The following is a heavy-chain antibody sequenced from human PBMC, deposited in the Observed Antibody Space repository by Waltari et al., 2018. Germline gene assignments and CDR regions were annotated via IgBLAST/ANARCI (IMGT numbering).Heavy chain of an antibody. CDR3: ARGRSADGYITDL. CDR1: EFNFNNYA. CDR2: ISYQGSNK. D-gene: IGHD5-12*01. V-gene: IGHV3-30*09. Sequence: QMQLVESGGGVVQPGGSLRLPCRGSEFNFNNYAMQWVRQAPGRGLWGVAVISYQGSNKYYADSGRGRFGISRDTSKNTVDLQMDSVRHEDTAVYFCARGRSADGYITDLWGQGTLVTVSS. J-gene: IGHJ5*02.